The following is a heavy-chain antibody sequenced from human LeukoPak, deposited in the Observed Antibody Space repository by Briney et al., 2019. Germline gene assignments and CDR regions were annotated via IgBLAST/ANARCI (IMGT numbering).Heavy chain of an antibody. CDR1: GYTFTGYY. Sequence: ASVKVSCKASGYTFTGYYMHWVRQAPGQGLEWMGWMNPNSGNTGYAQKFQGRVTITRDTSISTAYMELSRLRSDDTAVYYCARGPARYYDSSGYSGYWGQGTLVTVSS. CDR2: MNPNSGNT. D-gene: IGHD3-22*01. CDR3: ARGPARYYDSSGYSGY. V-gene: IGHV1-2*02. J-gene: IGHJ4*02.